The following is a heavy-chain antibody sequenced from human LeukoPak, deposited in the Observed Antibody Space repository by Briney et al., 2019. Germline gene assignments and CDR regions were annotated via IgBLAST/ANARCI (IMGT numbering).Heavy chain of an antibody. V-gene: IGHV4-4*02. D-gene: IGHD3-3*01. CDR2: IYHSGST. CDR3: ARGRVFWSPRPYYYYYYGMDV. Sequence: GSLRLSCAASGFTFSSYAMSWVRQPPGKGLEWIGEIYHSGSTNYNPSLKSRVTISVDKSKNQFSLKLSSVTAADTAVYYCARGRVFWSPRPYYYYYYGMDVWGQGTTVTVSS. CDR1: GFTFSSYAM. J-gene: IGHJ6*02.